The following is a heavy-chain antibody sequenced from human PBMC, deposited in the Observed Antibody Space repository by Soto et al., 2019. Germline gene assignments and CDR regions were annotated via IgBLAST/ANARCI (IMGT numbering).Heavy chain of an antibody. D-gene: IGHD6-25*01. V-gene: IGHV4-34*01. J-gene: IGHJ5*01. Sequence: SETLSLTCAVYGGSFSYYYWSWIRQPPGKGLEWIGEINHSGSTNYNPSLKSRVTISIDTSKNQFSLKLSSVTAADTAVYYCARGHSSSAGRGNDDWFDPWGQGTLVTVSS. CDR1: GGSFSYYY. CDR2: INHSGST. CDR3: ARGHSSSAGRGNDDWFDP.